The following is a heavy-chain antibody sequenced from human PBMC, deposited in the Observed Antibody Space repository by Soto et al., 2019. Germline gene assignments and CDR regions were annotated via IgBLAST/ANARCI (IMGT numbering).Heavy chain of an antibody. J-gene: IGHJ4*02. CDR3: ARWVAAAGRYYFDY. CDR2: INAGNGNT. Sequence: ASVKVSCKASGYTFTSYAMHWVRQAPGQRLEWMGWINAGNGNTKYSQKFQGRVTITRDTSASTAYMELSSLRSEDTAVYYCARWVAAAGRYYFDYWGQGTLVTVYS. CDR1: GYTFTSYA. V-gene: IGHV1-3*01. D-gene: IGHD6-13*01.